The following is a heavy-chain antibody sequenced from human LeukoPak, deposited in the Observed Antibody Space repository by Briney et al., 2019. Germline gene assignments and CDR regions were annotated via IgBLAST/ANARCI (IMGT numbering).Heavy chain of an antibody. CDR3: ARGGGLLVAATFDY. D-gene: IGHD2-15*01. J-gene: IGHJ4*02. Sequence: GGSLRFSCAASGFTVSSDYMSWVRQAPGKGLEWVSVIYNDGRTYYADSVKGRFTISRDKSKNTLFLQMNSLRAEDTAVYYCARGGGLLVAATFDYWGQGTLVTVSS. V-gene: IGHV3-53*01. CDR2: IYNDGRT. CDR1: GFTVSSDY.